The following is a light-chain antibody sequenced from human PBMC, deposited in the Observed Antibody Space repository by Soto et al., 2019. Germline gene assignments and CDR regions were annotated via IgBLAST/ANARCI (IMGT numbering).Light chain of an antibody. CDR3: QQYGSSPWT. CDR2: GAS. CDR1: QSVSSNY. Sequence: EIVLTQSPSTLSLSPGERATLSCRASQSVSSNYLAWYQQKPGQAPRLLIYGASSRATGIPDTFSGSGSGRDFTLTISRLEPEDFAVYYCQQYGSSPWTFGQGTKVEIK. V-gene: IGKV3-20*01. J-gene: IGKJ1*01.